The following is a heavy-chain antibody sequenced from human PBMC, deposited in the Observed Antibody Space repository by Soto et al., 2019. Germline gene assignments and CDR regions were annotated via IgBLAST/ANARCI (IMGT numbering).Heavy chain of an antibody. CDR1: GYSFTSYW. J-gene: IGHJ6*02. CDR2: IYPGDSDT. V-gene: IGHV5-51*01. CDR3: ARTYCSSTSCYFVHGMDV. D-gene: IGHD2-2*01. Sequence: PGESLKISCKGSGYSFTSYWIGWVRQMPGKGLEWMEIIYPGDSDTRYSPSFQGQVTISADKSISTAYLQWSSLKASDTAMYYCARTYCSSTSCYFVHGMDVWGQGTTVTVSS.